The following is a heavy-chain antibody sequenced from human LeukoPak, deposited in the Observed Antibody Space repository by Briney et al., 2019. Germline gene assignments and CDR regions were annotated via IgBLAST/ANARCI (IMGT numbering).Heavy chain of an antibody. CDR1: GYIFTGYY. V-gene: IGHV1-46*01. D-gene: IGHD1-26*01. CDR2: INPSGGST. Sequence: ASVKVSCKASGYIFTGYYMHWVRQAPGQGLEWMGIINPSGGSTSYAQKFQGRVTMTRDTSTSTVYMELSSLRSEDTAMYYCARSQWELLPYFDYWGQGTLVTVSS. J-gene: IGHJ4*02. CDR3: ARSQWELLPYFDY.